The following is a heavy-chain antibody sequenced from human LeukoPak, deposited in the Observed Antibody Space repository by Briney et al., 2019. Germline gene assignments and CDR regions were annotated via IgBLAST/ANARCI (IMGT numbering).Heavy chain of an antibody. CDR1: GGSISSGSYY. Sequence: PSETLSLTCTVSGGSISSGSYYWSWIRQPAGKGLEWIGRIYTSGSTNYNPSLKSRVTISVDTSKNQFSLKLSSVTAADTAVYYCARDGGQVEYSSSWKVWYYFDYWGQGTLVTVSS. V-gene: IGHV4-61*02. J-gene: IGHJ4*02. D-gene: IGHD6-13*01. CDR2: IYTSGST. CDR3: ARDGGQVEYSSSWKVWYYFDY.